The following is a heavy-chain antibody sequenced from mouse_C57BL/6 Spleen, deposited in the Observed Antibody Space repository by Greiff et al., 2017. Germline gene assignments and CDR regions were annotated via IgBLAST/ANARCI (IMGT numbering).Heavy chain of an antibody. V-gene: IGHV1-63*01. D-gene: IGHD4-1*01. CDR1: GYTFTNYW. Sequence: VQLQQSGAELVRPGTSVKMSCKASGYTFTNYWIGWAKQRPGHGLEWIGDLYPGGGYTNYNEKFKSKATLTVDKSSSTAYMQLSSLTSEDSAVYYCARMGTGTGYWGQGTTLTVSS. CDR2: LYPGGGYT. CDR3: ARMGTGTGY. J-gene: IGHJ2*01.